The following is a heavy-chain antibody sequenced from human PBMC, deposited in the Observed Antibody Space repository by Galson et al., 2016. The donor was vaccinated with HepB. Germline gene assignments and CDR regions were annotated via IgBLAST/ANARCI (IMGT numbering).Heavy chain of an antibody. J-gene: IGHJ4*02. CDR2: IRTSDITSGPNT. Sequence: SLRLSCAASGFTFNRHAMSWVRQAPGKGLEWVSIIRTSDITSGPNTYYAESVKGSFTISRDNSRNTVYRQLNRLTAADTAGYFCSKLCCGGGSCYPRPYYFDFWGQGILVTVSS. CDR3: SKLCCGGGSCYPRPYYFDF. V-gene: IGHV3-23*01. CDR1: GFTFNRHA. D-gene: IGHD2-15*01.